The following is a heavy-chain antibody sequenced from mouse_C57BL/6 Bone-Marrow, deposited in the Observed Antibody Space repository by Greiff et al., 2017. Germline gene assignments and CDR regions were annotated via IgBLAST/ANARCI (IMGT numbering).Heavy chain of an antibody. J-gene: IGHJ3*01. D-gene: IGHD2-5*01. CDR2: ISDGGSYT. CDR1: GFTFSSYA. V-gene: IGHV5-4*03. Sequence: EVKLMESGGGLVKPGGSLKLSCAASGFTFSSYAMSWVRQTPEKRLEWVATISDGGSYTYYPDNVKGRFTISRDNAKNNLYLQMSHLKSEDTAMYCCARPSYYSNWWVAWFAYWGQGTLVTVSA. CDR3: ARPSYYSNWWVAWFAY.